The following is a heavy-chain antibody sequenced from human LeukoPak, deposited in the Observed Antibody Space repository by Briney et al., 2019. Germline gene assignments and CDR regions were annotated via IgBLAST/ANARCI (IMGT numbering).Heavy chain of an antibody. Sequence: SETLSLTCAVYGGSFSGYYWSWIRQPPGKGLEWIGEINHSGSTNYNPSLKSRVTISVDTSKNQFPLKLSSVTAADTAVYYCARVRRLYCSSTSCYGYYYYYYMDVWGKGTTVTVSS. V-gene: IGHV4-34*01. CDR2: INHSGST. CDR1: GGSFSGYY. J-gene: IGHJ6*03. CDR3: ARVRRLYCSSTSCYGYYYYYYMDV. D-gene: IGHD2-2*01.